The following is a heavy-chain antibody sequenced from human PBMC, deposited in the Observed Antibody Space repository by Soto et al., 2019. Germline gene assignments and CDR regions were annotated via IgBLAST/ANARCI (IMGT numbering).Heavy chain of an antibody. J-gene: IGHJ6*03. V-gene: IGHV4-59*08. CDR2: IYYSGST. CDR1: GGSISSYY. CDR3: ARLDGPSYYYMHV. Sequence: SETLSLTCTVSGGSISSYYWSWIRQPPGKGLEWIGYIYYSGSTNYNPSLKSRVTISVDTSKNQFSLKLSSVTAADTAVYYCARLDGPSYYYMHVSGKGTTVTLSS.